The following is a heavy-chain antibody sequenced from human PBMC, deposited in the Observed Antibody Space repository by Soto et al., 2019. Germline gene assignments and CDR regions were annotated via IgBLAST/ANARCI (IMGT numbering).Heavy chain of an antibody. Sequence: QVQLVESGGGVVQPGRSLRLSCAASGFTFSSYGMHWVRQAPGKGLEWVAVISYDGSNKYYADSVKGRFTISRDNSKNTLYLQMNSLRAEDTAVYYCAKDGVRRGAALANYYYYYYMDVWGKGTTVTVSS. CDR1: GFTFSSYG. D-gene: IGHD6-6*01. CDR2: ISYDGSNK. CDR3: AKDGVRRGAALANYYYYYYMDV. V-gene: IGHV3-30*18. J-gene: IGHJ6*03.